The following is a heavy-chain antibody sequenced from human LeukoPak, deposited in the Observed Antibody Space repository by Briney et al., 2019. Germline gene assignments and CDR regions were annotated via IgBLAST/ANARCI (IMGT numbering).Heavy chain of an antibody. J-gene: IGHJ4*02. CDR3: ARDRVLLWFGELLPYY. V-gene: IGHV7-4-1*02. CDR2: INTNTGNP. CDR1: RYTLTELS. Sequence: ASVKVSCKVSRYTLTELSMHWVRQAPGQGLEWMGWINTNTGNPTYAQGFTGRFVFSLDTSVSTAYLQISSLKAEDTAVYYCARDRVLLWFGELLPYYWGQGTLVTVSS. D-gene: IGHD3-10*01.